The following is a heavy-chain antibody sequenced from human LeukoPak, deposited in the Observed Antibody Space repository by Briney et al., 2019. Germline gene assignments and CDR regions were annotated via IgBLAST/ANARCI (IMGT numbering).Heavy chain of an antibody. V-gene: IGHV3-21*01. CDR3: ARDDYDSSGYYEQDYFDY. CDR1: GFTFSSYS. D-gene: IGHD3-22*01. CDR2: ISSSSSYI. J-gene: IGHJ4*02. Sequence: GGSLRLSCAASGFTFSSYSMNWVRQAPGKGLEWVSSISSSSSYIYYADSVKGRFTISRDNAKNSLYREMNSMRAEDTAVYYCARDDYDSSGYYEQDYFDYWGQGTLVTVSS.